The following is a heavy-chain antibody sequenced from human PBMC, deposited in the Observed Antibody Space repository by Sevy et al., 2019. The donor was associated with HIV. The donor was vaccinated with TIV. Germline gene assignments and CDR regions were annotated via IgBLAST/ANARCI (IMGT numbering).Heavy chain of an antibody. V-gene: IGHV3-48*02. J-gene: IGHJ4*02. CDR1: GFTFSSYS. CDR3: ARDIAQWEPNRFDY. D-gene: IGHD1-26*01. CDR2: ISSSSSTI. Sequence: GGSLRLSCAASGFTFSSYSMNWVRQAPGKGLEWVSYISSSSSTIYYADSVKGRFTISRDNAKNSLYLQMNSLRDEDTAVYYCARDIAQWEPNRFDYWGQGTLVTVSS.